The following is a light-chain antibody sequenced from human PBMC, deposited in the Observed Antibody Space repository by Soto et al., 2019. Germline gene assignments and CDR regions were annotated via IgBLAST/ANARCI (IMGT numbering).Light chain of an antibody. V-gene: IGKV3-15*01. CDR1: QSVRSN. CDR3: QQGYSTLWT. Sequence: VFTQSPATRSASQGERATLFCRASQSVRSNLAWYQQKPGQAPRLLIYGASTRATGIPARFSGSGSGTEFTLSIGSLQSEDFATYYCQQGYSTLWTFGHGTKVDIK. J-gene: IGKJ1*01. CDR2: GAS.